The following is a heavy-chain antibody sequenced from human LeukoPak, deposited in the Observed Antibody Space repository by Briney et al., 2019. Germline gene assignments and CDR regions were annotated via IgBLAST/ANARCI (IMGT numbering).Heavy chain of an antibody. J-gene: IGHJ3*02. V-gene: IGHV4-59*01. CDR1: GGSISSYY. D-gene: IGHD1/OR15-1a*01. Sequence: SETLSLTCTVSGGSISSYYWSWIRQPPGKGLEWIGYINYSGSTNYNPSLKSRVTISVDTSKNQFSLKLSSVTAADTAVYYCASRTSFFYAFDIWGQGTMVTVSS. CDR2: INYSGST. CDR3: ASRTSFFYAFDI.